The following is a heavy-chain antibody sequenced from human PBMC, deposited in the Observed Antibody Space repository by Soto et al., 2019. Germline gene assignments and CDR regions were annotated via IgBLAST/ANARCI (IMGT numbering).Heavy chain of an antibody. CDR2: IWYDGSNK. CDR1: GFSVSNNY. D-gene: IGHD6-19*01. CDR3: ARIPQIAVAGTRFGYFDL. J-gene: IGHJ2*01. Sequence: GGSLRLSCAASGFSVSNNYVTWVRQAPGKGLEWVSVIWYDGSNKYYADSVKGRFTISRDNSKNTLYLQMNSLGAEDTAVYYCARIPQIAVAGTRFGYFDLWGRGTLVTVPS. V-gene: IGHV3-33*08.